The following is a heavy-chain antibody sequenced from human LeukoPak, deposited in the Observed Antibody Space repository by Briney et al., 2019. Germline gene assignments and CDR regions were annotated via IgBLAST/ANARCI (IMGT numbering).Heavy chain of an antibody. CDR3: ARDHTGYEYGSFTFHYQYMDV. D-gene: IGHD5-12*01. J-gene: IGHJ6*03. Sequence: GGALRLSCETSGFTFNNYAMHWVRRAPGKGLEWVAYTRYDGSSAYYADLVKGRFTISRDNAKNSLYLQMNSLRAEDTAVYYCARDHTGYEYGSFTFHYQYMDVWGKGTTVTVSS. V-gene: IGHV3-30*02. CDR2: TRYDGSSA. CDR1: GFTFNNYA.